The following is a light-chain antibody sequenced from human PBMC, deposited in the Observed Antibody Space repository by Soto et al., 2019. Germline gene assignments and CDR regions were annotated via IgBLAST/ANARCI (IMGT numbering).Light chain of an antibody. CDR3: QKYNSAPPGVT. CDR1: QGISNY. J-gene: IGKJ3*01. V-gene: IGKV1-27*01. CDR2: AAS. Sequence: DIQMTQSPSSPSASVGDRVTITCRASQGISNYLAWYQQKPGKVPNLLIYAASTLQSGVPSRFSGSGFGTDFTLTISSLQPEDVATYYCQKYNSAPPGVTFGPGTKVDIK.